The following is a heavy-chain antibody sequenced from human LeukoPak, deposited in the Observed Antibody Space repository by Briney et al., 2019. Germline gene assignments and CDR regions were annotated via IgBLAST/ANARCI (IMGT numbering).Heavy chain of an antibody. CDR1: GFTFSSYA. Sequence: QPGGSLRLSCAASGFTFSSYALSWVRQAPGKGLEWVSGISGSGGSTHYADSVKGRFTISRDNAKNSLYLQMNSLRDEDSAVYYCARDQGIFDYWGQGTLVTVSS. J-gene: IGHJ4*02. CDR3: ARDQGIFDY. CDR2: ISGSGGST. V-gene: IGHV3-23*01.